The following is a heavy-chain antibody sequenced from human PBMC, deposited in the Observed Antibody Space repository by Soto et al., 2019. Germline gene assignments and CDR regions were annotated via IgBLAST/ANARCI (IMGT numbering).Heavy chain of an antibody. D-gene: IGHD4-17*01. CDR2: IYYSGST. Sequence: QVQLQESGPGLVKPSQTLSLTCTVSGGSISSGGYYWSWIRQHPGKGLEWIGYIYYSGSTYYNPSPKRRVTISLDTSKHQFSPKLSSVTAADTAVYYCARKATVTTCFDYWGQGTLVTVSS. V-gene: IGHV4-31*03. CDR3: ARKATVTTCFDY. CDR1: GGSISSGGYY. J-gene: IGHJ4*02.